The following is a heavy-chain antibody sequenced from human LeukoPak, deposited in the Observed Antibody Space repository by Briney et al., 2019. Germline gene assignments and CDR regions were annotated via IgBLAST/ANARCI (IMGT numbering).Heavy chain of an antibody. CDR1: GFPFSSYA. V-gene: IGHV3-23*01. CDR2: ISGSGGST. Sequence: GALRLSCAASGFPFSSYAMSWVRQAPGKGLEWVSAISGSGGSTYYADSVKGRFTISRDNSKNTLYLQMNSLRAEDTAVYYCASSTEMTTVPTDYWGQGTLVTVSS. D-gene: IGHD4-17*01. J-gene: IGHJ4*02. CDR3: ASSTEMTTVPTDY.